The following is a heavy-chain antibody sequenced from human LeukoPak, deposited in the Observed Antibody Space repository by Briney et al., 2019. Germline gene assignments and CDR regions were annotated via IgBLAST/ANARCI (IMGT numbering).Heavy chain of an antibody. CDR3: ARVQSSSWYSPYYYYGMDV. CDR1: GYTFTGYY. Sequence: ASVKVSCKASGYTFTGYYMHWVRHAPGQGLEWMGWINPNSGGTNYAQKFQGRVTMTRDTSISTAYMELSRLRSDDTAVYYCARVQSSSWYSPYYYYGMDVWGQGTTVTVSS. CDR2: INPNSGGT. V-gene: IGHV1-2*02. D-gene: IGHD6-13*01. J-gene: IGHJ6*02.